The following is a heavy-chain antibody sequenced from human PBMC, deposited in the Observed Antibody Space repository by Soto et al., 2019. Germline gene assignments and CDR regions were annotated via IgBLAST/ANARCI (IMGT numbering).Heavy chain of an antibody. J-gene: IGHJ4*02. CDR1: GCTFTAYY. V-gene: IGHV1-2*02. D-gene: IGHD5-18*01. CDR3: ARGRNTAYRTPLYAY. Sequence: ASVKVSCKASGCTFTAYYMHWVRQAPGQGLEWVGWINPNDRATNFAQKFPGRVTVTSDTSITTVYMELDSLTSDDTAVFYCARGRNTAYRTPLYAYWGQGTLVTVSS. CDR2: INPNDRAT.